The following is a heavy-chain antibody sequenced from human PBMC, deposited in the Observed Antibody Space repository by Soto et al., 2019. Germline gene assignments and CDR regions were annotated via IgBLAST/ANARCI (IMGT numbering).Heavy chain of an antibody. J-gene: IGHJ5*02. Sequence: EVQLVESGGNLVQPGGSLRLSCAASGFTFSSYWMYWVRQAPGKGLIWVSRINGDGNSTNYADSVKGRFTISRDNAKNTVYLQMNSLRADDTAVYYCARDQTTGDWFDAWGQGALVTVSS. D-gene: IGHD4-17*01. CDR3: ARDQTTGDWFDA. CDR2: INGDGNST. CDR1: GFTFSSYW. V-gene: IGHV3-74*01.